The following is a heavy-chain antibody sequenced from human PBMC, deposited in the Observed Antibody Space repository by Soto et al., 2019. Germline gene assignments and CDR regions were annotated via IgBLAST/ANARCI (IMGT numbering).Heavy chain of an antibody. D-gene: IGHD1-26*01. J-gene: IGHJ6*02. CDR3: AKERWAGYGMGV. Sequence: EVQLLESGGGLVQPGGSLRLSCAASGFTFSSYAMSWVRQAPGKGLEWVSTISSSGGSTYYADSVKGRFTISRDNSKNTLYLQMNSLRAEDTAVYYCAKERWAGYGMGVWGQGTTVTVSS. CDR2: ISSSGGST. CDR1: GFTFSSYA. V-gene: IGHV3-23*01.